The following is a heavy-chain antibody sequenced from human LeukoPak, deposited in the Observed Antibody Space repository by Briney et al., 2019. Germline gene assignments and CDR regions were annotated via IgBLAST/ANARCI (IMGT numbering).Heavy chain of an antibody. J-gene: IGHJ1*01. CDR2: ISGDGRNI. D-gene: IGHD3-22*01. CDR1: GFTFGSYW. Sequence: PGGSLRLSCVASGFTFGSYWMHWVRQDPRKGLVWVSRISGDGRNINYADSVRGRFTISRDNAKNTLYLQMNSLRAEDTAVYYCATYSSLNRREFQYWGQGTLLTVSS. CDR3: ATYSSLNRREFQY. V-gene: IGHV3-74*01.